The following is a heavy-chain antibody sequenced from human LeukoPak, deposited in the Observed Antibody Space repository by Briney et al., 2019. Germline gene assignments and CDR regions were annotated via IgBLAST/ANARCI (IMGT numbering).Heavy chain of an antibody. CDR2: IYSGGST. V-gene: IGHV3-53*01. J-gene: IGHJ4*02. CDR3: ARDDGSGYYYFDY. Sequence: GGSLRLSCAASGFTVSSNYMSWVRQAPGKGLEWVSVIYSGGSTYYAGSVKGRFTISRDNSKNTLYLQMNSLRAEDTAAYYCARDDGSGYYYFDYWGQGTLVTVSS. CDR1: GFTVSSNY. D-gene: IGHD3-10*01.